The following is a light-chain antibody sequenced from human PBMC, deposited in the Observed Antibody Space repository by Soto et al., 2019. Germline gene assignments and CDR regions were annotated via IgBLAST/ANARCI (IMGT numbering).Light chain of an antibody. Sequence: DIQWTQSPSFLSASVGDRVTITCRASQSISSYLNWYQQKPGKAPKLLIYAASSLQSGVPARFSGSGSGTDFTLTISSLEPEDFAVYYCQQRSNWPLTWTFGQGTKVDIK. J-gene: IGKJ1*01. CDR3: QQRSNWPLTWT. V-gene: IGKV1-39*02. CDR1: QSISSY. CDR2: AAS.